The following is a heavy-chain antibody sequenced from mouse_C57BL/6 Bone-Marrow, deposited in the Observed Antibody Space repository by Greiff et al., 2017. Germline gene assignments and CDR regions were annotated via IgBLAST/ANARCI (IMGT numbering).Heavy chain of an antibody. D-gene: IGHD2-1*01. CDR3: ARIDFSYRGNYKGFAY. CDR2: IWWDDDK. V-gene: IGHV8-8*01. J-gene: IGHJ3*01. CDR1: GFSLRTFGMG. Sequence: QVTLKVSGPGILQPSQTLSLTCSFSGFSLRTFGMGVGWIRQPSGKGLEWLAHIWWDDDKYYNPALKSRLTISKDTSKNQVFLKIANVDTADTATYYCARIDFSYRGNYKGFAYWGQGTLVTVSA.